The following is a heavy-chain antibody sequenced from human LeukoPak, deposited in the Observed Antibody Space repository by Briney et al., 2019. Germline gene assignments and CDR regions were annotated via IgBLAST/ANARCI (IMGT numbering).Heavy chain of an antibody. Sequence: ASVKVSCKASGGTFSSYAISWVRQAPGQGLEWVGGIIPIFGTANYAQKFQGRVTITADESTSTAYMELSSLRSEDTAVYYCARGSSSGWPKNSYYFDYWGQGTLVTVSS. V-gene: IGHV1-69*13. CDR3: ARGSSSGWPKNSYYFDY. CDR1: GGTFSSYA. CDR2: IIPIFGTA. D-gene: IGHD6-19*01. J-gene: IGHJ4*02.